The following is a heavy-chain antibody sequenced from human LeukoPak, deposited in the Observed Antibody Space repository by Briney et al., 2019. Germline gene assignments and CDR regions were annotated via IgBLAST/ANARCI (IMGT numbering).Heavy chain of an antibody. CDR3: ANQKTGSSGWSKIYYFDY. J-gene: IGHJ4*02. D-gene: IGHD6-13*01. CDR2: ISGSGGST. V-gene: IGHV3-23*01. CDR1: GFTFSSYA. Sequence: PGGSLRLSCAASGFTFSSYAMSWVRQAPGKGLEWVSAISGSGGSTYYADSVKGRFTISRDNSKNTLYLQMNSLRAEDTAVYYCANQKTGSSGWSKIYYFDYWGQGTLVTVSS.